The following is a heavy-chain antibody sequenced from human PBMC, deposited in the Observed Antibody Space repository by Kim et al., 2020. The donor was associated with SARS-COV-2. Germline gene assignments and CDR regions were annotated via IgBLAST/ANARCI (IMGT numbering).Heavy chain of an antibody. V-gene: IGHV1-69*13. CDR1: GGTFSSYA. J-gene: IGHJ6*02. CDR2: IIPIFGTA. CDR3: ARGEGPRDYYYYYGMDV. Sequence: SVKVSCKASGGTFSSYAISWVRQAPGQGLEWMGGIIPIFGTANYAQKFQGRVTITADESTSTAYMELSSLRSEDTAVYYCARGEGPRDYYYYYGMDVWGQGTTVTVSS.